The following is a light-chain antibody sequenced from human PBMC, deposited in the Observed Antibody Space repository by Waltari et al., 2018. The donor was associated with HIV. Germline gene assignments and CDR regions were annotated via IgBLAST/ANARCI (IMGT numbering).Light chain of an antibody. J-gene: IGKJ1*01. CDR2: CAS. CDR1: QRFSSN. Sequence: IVMTPSPATPSVSPRERASPSCRASQRFSSNLAWYQQKPGQAPRLLIYCASTRATGIPARFSGSGSWTEFTLTISSLQSEDFAVYYCQQYNKWPPTFGQGTKVEIK. V-gene: IGKV3-15*01. CDR3: QQYNKWPPT.